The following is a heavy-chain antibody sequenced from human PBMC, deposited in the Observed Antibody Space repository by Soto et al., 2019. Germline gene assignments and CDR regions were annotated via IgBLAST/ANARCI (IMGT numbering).Heavy chain of an antibody. J-gene: IGHJ5*02. CDR1: GGSISSYY. V-gene: IGHV4-59*01. CDR2: IYYSGST. D-gene: IGHD2-21*02. CDR3: ARETVNWFDP. Sequence: QVQLQESGPGLVKPSETLSLTCTVSGGSISSYYWSWIRQPPGKGLEWIGYIYYSGSTNYNPSLKSRVTISVDTSKNQFSLKLSSVTAADTAVYYCARETVNWFDPWGQGTLVTVSS.